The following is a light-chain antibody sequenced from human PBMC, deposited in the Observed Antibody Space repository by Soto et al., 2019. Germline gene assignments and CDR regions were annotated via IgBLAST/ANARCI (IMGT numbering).Light chain of an antibody. CDR3: SSYTTSSTLLYV. V-gene: IGLV2-14*01. J-gene: IGLJ1*01. Sequence: QSVLTQPASESGSPGQSITISCTGTSSDVGGYNSVSWYQQHPGKAPKLMIYEVSNRPSGVSNRFSGSKSGNTASLTISGLQAEDEADYYCSSYTTSSTLLYVFGTGTKLTVL. CDR1: SSDVGGYNS. CDR2: EVS.